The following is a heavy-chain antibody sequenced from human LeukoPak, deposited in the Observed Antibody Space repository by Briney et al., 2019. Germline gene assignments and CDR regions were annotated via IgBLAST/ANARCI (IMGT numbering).Heavy chain of an antibody. CDR2: ISGRGGST. CDR3: ARGNSQIDY. D-gene: IGHD5-18*01. CDR1: GFPFSIFG. J-gene: IGHJ4*02. Sequence: GGSLRLSCAASGFPFSIFGTSWVRQAPGKGLEWVSGISGRGGSTNYADSVKGRFTISRDNSKNTLYLQMNSLRAEDTAVFYCARGNSQIDYWGQGTLVTVSS. V-gene: IGHV3-23*01.